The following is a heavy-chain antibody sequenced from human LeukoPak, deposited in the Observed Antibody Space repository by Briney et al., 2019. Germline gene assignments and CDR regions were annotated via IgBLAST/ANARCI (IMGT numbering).Heavy chain of an antibody. D-gene: IGHD3-22*01. CDR2: IPYDGSNK. V-gene: IGHV3-30*18. CDR1: GFTFSSYG. CDR3: AKDGSYENY. J-gene: IGHJ4*02. Sequence: GGSLRLSCAASGFTFSSYGMHWVRQAPGKGLEWVAVIPYDGSNKYYADSVKGRFTISRDNSKNTLYLQMNSLRAEDTAVYYCAKDGSYENYWGQGTLVTVSS.